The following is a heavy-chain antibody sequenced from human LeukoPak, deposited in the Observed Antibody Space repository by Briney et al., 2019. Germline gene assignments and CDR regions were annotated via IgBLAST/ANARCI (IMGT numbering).Heavy chain of an antibody. CDR1: VYTFTSYG. CDR3: ARAMTTVTDNWFDP. CDR2: ISAYNGNT. Sequence: ASVKVSCKASVYTFTSYGISWVRQAPGQGLEWMGWISAYNGNTNYAQKLQGRVTMTTDTSTSTAYMELRSLRSDDTAVYYCARAMTTVTDNWFDPWGQGTLVTVSS. D-gene: IGHD4-11*01. J-gene: IGHJ5*02. V-gene: IGHV1-18*01.